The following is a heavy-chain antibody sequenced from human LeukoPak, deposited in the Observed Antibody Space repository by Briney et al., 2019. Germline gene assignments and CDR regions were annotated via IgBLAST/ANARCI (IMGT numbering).Heavy chain of an antibody. J-gene: IGHJ4*02. CDR1: SGPFSDYY. V-gene: IGHV4-34*01. Sequence: PSETLSLTCAVYSGPFSDYYWSWIRQPPGKGLEWIGQINHSGSTNYNPSLKSRVTMSLDTSKYQFSVKLNSATAADTAVYYCARRGQLLKVWGQGTLVTVSS. CDR3: ARRGQLLKV. D-gene: IGHD2-2*01. CDR2: INHSGST.